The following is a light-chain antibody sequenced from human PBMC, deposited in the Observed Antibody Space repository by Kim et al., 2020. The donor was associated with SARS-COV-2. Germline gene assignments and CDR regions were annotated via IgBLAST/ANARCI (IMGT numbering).Light chain of an antibody. V-gene: IGKV1-27*01. CDR3: QRYDSDPRT. CDR1: QGINNY. Sequence: ASVGDRVTISCRASQGINNYLAWYQHKPGKAPKFLIYAASILQGGVPSRFSGSGSGTDFTLTISNLQPEDVATYYCQRYDSDPRTFGQGTKVDIK. J-gene: IGKJ1*01. CDR2: AAS.